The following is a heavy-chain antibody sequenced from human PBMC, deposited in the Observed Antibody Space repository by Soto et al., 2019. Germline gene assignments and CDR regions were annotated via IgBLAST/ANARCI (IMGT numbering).Heavy chain of an antibody. Sequence: LVESGGGLVQPGGSLRLSCASSGFMFSSYEVNLVRLAPGKGLEWVSYINVGGDTRHYADSVRGRFTISRDDAKGSRYLQMDSLRVEDTAVYFCARQSQWLSGYIYHGMDVWSQGTSVTVSS. CDR1: GFMFSSYE. CDR2: INVGGDTR. V-gene: IGHV3-48*03. CDR3: ARQSQWLSGYIYHGMDV. D-gene: IGHD6-19*01. J-gene: IGHJ6*02.